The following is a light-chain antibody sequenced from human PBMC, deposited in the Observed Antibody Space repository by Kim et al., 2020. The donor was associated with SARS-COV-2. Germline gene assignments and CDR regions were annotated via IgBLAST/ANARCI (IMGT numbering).Light chain of an antibody. CDR3: AAWDDSLNGVV. J-gene: IGLJ2*01. CDR2: SNN. V-gene: IGLV1-44*01. CDR1: NSNIGSNT. Sequence: GQRVTIPCSGSNSNIGSNTVNWYQQLPGTAPKLLIYSNNQRPSGVPDRFSGSKSVPSASLAISGLQSEDEADYYCAAWDDSLNGVVFGGGTKLTVL.